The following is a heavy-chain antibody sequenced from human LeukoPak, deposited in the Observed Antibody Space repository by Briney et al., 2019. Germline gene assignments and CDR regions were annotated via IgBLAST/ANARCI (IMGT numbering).Heavy chain of an antibody. Sequence: GGSLRLSCAASGFTFRTYWMSWIRQAPGKEPEWVADINQDGSEEYYLQSVRGRFTVSRDNAQNAVFLQMTNLKADDTAVYYCARWKMELQRNAFDFWGQGTVVTVSS. CDR3: ARWKMELQRNAFDF. V-gene: IGHV3-7*01. CDR1: GFTFRTYW. CDR2: INQDGSEE. J-gene: IGHJ3*01. D-gene: IGHD1-26*01.